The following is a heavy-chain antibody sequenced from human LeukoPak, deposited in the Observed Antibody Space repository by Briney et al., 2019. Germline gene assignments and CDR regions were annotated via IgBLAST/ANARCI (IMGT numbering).Heavy chain of an antibody. Sequence: SETLSLTCAVYGGSFSGYYWSWIRQPPGKGLEWIGEINHSGSTNYNPSLKSRVTISVDMSKNQFSLKLSSVTAADTAVYYCARGAGLLLWFGESRAFDIWGQGTMVTVSS. CDR3: ARGAGLLLWFGESRAFDI. CDR2: INHSGST. D-gene: IGHD3-10*01. CDR1: GGSFSGYY. J-gene: IGHJ3*02. V-gene: IGHV4-34*01.